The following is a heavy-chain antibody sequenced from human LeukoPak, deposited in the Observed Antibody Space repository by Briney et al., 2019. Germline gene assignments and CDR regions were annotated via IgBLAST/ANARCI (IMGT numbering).Heavy chain of an antibody. CDR2: ISYDGSNK. CDR3: ASSGAGVSSSWNTGGGIFDY. D-gene: IGHD6-13*01. CDR1: GFTFSSYA. V-gene: IGHV3-30*14. J-gene: IGHJ4*02. Sequence: GRSLRLSCAASGFTFSSYAMHWVRQAPGKGLEWVAVISYDGSNKYYADSVKGRFTISRDNSKNTLYLQMNSLRAEDTAVYYCASSGAGVSSSWNTGGGIFDYWGQGTLVTVSS.